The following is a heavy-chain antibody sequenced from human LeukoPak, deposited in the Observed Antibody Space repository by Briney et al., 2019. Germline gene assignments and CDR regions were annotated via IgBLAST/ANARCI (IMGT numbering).Heavy chain of an antibody. CDR1: GFTLSSYV. Sequence: GGSLRLSCSASGFTLSSYVMSWVRQAPGKGLEWVSTLSDSGGSTYYADSVKGRFTISRDNSKNALYLQMNSLRDEDTAIYYCANRRNYASDYWGQGTLVTVSS. J-gene: IGHJ4*02. D-gene: IGHD1-14*01. CDR2: LSDSGGST. V-gene: IGHV3-23*01. CDR3: ANRRNYASDY.